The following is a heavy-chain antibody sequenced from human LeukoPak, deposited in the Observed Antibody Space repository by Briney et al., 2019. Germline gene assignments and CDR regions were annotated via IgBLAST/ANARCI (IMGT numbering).Heavy chain of an antibody. D-gene: IGHD6-19*01. CDR1: GFTFSSYW. V-gene: IGHV3-74*01. J-gene: IGHJ4*02. CDR3: AKGSGSSGWYVFDY. Sequence: GGSLRLSCAASGFTFSSYWMHWVRQGPGKGLVWVSRINSDGTSTTYADSVKGRFTISRDNAKNTLYLQMNSLRAEDTAVYYCAKGSGSSGWYVFDYWGQGTLVTVSP. CDR2: INSDGTST.